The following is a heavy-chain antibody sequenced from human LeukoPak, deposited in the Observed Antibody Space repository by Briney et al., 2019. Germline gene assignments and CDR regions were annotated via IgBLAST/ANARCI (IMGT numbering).Heavy chain of an antibody. CDR1: GFIFSDYY. V-gene: IGHV3-23*01. J-gene: IGHJ4*02. Sequence: GGSLRLSCAASGFIFSDYYMSWIRQAPGKGLEWVSVISGSGGSTSYADSVKGRFTISRDNSMNTLYLQMNSLRAEDTAVYYCAKDDRIQTRRYSYNYWGQGTLVTVSS. CDR3: AKDDRIQTRRYSYNY. CDR2: ISGSGGST. D-gene: IGHD5-18*01.